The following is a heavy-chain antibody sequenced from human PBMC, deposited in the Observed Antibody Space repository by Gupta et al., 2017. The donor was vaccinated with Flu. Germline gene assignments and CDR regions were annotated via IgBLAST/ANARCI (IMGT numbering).Heavy chain of an antibody. V-gene: IGHV3-23*01. Sequence: EVQLLESGGGLVQPGGSLRLSRAGSGFTFSGYAMSWVRQAPGKGLEWVSYITGSGGDTYYADSVKGRFTISRDNSRNTLYLQMNSLRDEDTAVYYCARDPLQRRGGYDSGDYWGQGTLVTVSS. CDR3: ARDPLQRRGGYDSGDY. D-gene: IGHD3-22*01. CDR2: ITGSGGDT. J-gene: IGHJ4*02. CDR1: GFTFSGYA.